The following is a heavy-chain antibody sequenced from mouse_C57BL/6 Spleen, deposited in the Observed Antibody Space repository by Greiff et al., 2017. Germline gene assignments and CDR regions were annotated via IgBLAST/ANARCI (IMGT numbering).Heavy chain of an antibody. D-gene: IGHD2-3*01. Sequence: QVQLQQSGAELVRPGASVKLSCKASGYTFTDYYINWVKQRPGQGLEWIARIYPGSGNTYYNEKFKGKATLTAEKSSSTAYMQLSSLTSADSAVYFCARSYASYYHYAMDYWGQGTSVTVSS. V-gene: IGHV1-76*01. CDR1: GYTFTDYY. CDR3: ARSYASYYHYAMDY. CDR2: IYPGSGNT. J-gene: IGHJ4*01.